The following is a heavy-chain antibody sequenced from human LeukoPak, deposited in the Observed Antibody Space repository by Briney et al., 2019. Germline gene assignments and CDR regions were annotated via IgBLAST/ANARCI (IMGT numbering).Heavy chain of an antibody. J-gene: IGHJ6*02. CDR1: GYTFTGYY. CDR3: ARALASTGYYRVLRLNYGMDV. V-gene: IGHV1-2*02. D-gene: IGHD3-3*01. CDR2: INPNSGGT. Sequence: ASVKVSCKASGYTFTGYYMHWVRQAPGQGLEWMGWINPNSGGTNYAQKFQGRVTMTRDTSISTAYMELSRLRSDDTAVYYCARALASTGYYRVLRLNYGMDVWGQGTTVTVSS.